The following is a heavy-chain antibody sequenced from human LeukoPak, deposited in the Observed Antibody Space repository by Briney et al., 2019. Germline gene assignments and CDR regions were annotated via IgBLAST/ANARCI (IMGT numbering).Heavy chain of an antibody. J-gene: IGHJ6*03. CDR1: GGSISSYY. D-gene: IGHD3-22*01. CDR3: ARSRGDFYDSSGYYYYYYYMDV. Sequence: SETLSLTCTVSGGSISSYYWSWIRQPPGKGLEWIGYIYYSGSTNYNPSLKSRVTISVDASKNQFSLKLSSVTAADTAVYYCARSRGDFYDSSGYYYYYYYMDVWGKGTTVTISS. CDR2: IYYSGST. V-gene: IGHV4-59*01.